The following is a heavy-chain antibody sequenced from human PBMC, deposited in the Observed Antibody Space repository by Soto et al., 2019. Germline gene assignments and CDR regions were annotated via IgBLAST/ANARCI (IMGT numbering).Heavy chain of an antibody. D-gene: IGHD3-22*01. CDR3: ARAPYYDSSGYYYASGYFDY. Sequence: SETLSLTCTVSGGSIISGDYYWSWIRQPPGKGLEWIGYIYYSGSTYYNPSLKSRVTISVDTSKNQFSLKLSSMTAADTAVYYCARAPYYDSSGYYYASGYFDYWGQGTLVTVSS. V-gene: IGHV4-30-4*01. J-gene: IGHJ4*02. CDR2: IYYSGST. CDR1: GGSIISGDYY.